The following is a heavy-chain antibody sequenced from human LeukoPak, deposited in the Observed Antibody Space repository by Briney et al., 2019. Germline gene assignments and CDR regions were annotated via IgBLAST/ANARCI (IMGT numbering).Heavy chain of an antibody. CDR1: GFTFSSYG. V-gene: IGHV3-30*18. D-gene: IGHD6-13*01. CDR3: AKDRLPGYSSSWPLLDY. Sequence: PGGSLRLSCAASGFTFSSYGMHWVRQAPGKGLAWVAVISYDGSNKYYADSVKGRFTISRDNSKNTLYLQMNSLRAEDTAVYYCAKDRLPGYSSSWPLLDYWGQGTLVTVSS. CDR2: ISYDGSNK. J-gene: IGHJ4*02.